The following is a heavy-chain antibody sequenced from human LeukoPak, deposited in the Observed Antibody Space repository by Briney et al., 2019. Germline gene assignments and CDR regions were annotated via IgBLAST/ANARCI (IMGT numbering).Heavy chain of an antibody. Sequence: SETLSLTCTASGGSISSYYWSWIRQPPGKGLEWIGYIYYSGSTNYNPSLKSRVTISVDTSKNQFSLKLSSVTAADTAVYYCAREYYDILTGYYRFDYWGQGTLVTVSS. V-gene: IGHV4-59*01. D-gene: IGHD3-9*01. J-gene: IGHJ4*02. CDR1: GGSISSYY. CDR3: AREYYDILTGYYRFDY. CDR2: IYYSGST.